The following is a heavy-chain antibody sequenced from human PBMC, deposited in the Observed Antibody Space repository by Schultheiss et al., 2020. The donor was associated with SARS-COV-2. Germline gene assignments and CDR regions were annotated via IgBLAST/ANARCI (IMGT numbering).Heavy chain of an antibody. J-gene: IGHJ4*02. CDR3: ARDLGESSSMVFFDF. CDR1: GYTFSSYA. CDR2: INPKSGVT. D-gene: IGHD2-8*01. V-gene: IGHV1-2*04. Sequence: ASVKVSCKASGYTFSSYAISWVRQAPGQGLEWMGWINPKSGVTSYAQKFQGWVTMTRDTSISTAYMELRGLTSDDTAVYYCARDLGESSSMVFFDFWGQGTLVTVSS.